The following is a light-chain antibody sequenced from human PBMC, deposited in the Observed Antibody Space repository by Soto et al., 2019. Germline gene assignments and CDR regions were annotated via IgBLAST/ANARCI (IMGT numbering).Light chain of an antibody. V-gene: IGKV3-15*01. J-gene: IGKJ1*01. CDR3: QQYNSWPRT. CDR2: AAS. CDR1: QSVSSN. Sequence: EIVMTQSPATLSVSPGERATLSCRASQSVSSNLAWYQQKPGQAPRLLIYAASTRATGIPARFSGSGSGTEFTLTISSLQSEDFAVYYCQQYNSWPRTFGLGTKVDIK.